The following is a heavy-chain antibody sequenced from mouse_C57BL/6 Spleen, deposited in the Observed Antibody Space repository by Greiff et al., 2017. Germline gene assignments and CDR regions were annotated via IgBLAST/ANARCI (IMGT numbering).Heavy chain of an antibody. CDR3: AREAYYYGSSHYAMDY. D-gene: IGHD1-1*01. CDR2: SRNKANDYTT. CDR1: GFTFSDFY. V-gene: IGHV7-1*01. J-gene: IGHJ4*01. Sequence: EVKLVESGGGLVQSGRSLRLSCATSGFTFSDFYMEWVRQAPGKGLEWIASSRNKANDYTTEYSASVKGRFIVSRNTSQSILYLQMNALRAEDTAIYYCAREAYYYGSSHYAMDYWGQGTSVTVSS.